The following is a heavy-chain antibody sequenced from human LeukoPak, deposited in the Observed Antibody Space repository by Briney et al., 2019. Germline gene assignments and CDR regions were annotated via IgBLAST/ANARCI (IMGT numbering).Heavy chain of an antibody. CDR1: GFIFSNYW. CDR3: ARDAYRDRYFDY. J-gene: IGHJ4*02. CDR2: IKQGGSEK. D-gene: IGHD4-11*01. V-gene: IGHV3-7*01. Sequence: GGSLRLSCAVSGFIFSNYWMSWVRQAPGKGLEWVANIKQGGSEKYYVDSVKGRFTISRDSAKNSVYLQMSSLRAEDTAVYYCARDAYRDRYFDYWGQGTLVTVSS.